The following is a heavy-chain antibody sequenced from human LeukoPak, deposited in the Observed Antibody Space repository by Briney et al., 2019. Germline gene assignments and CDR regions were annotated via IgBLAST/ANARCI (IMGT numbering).Heavy chain of an antibody. CDR2: ISGNGGST. J-gene: IGHJ4*02. CDR1: GFTFSSYA. D-gene: IGHD4-17*01. V-gene: IGHV3-64*01. Sequence: GGSLRLSCAASGFTFSSYALHWVRQAPEKGLEYVSAISGNGGSTDYANSVKGRFTISRDNSKNTLYLQMGSLRPDDMAVYYCATASTTSGYDHWGQGTLVTVSS. CDR3: ATASTTSGYDH.